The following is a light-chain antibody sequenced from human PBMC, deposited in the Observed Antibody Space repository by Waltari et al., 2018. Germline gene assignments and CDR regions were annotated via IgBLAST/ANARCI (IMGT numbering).Light chain of an antibody. Sequence: DIQMTQSPSSLSASVGDKVTITCRASQDISNALAWYQQKPGKAPKLLIYAASSLQSGVPSRFSGSGSGTDFTLTISSLQPEDFASYYCQQRNSYPLTFGEGTKVEIK. V-gene: IGKV1-17*01. J-gene: IGKJ4*02. CDR1: QDISNA. CDR2: AAS. CDR3: QQRNSYPLT.